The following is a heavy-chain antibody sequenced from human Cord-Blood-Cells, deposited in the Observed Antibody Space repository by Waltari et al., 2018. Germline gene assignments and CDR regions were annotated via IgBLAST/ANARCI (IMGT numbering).Heavy chain of an antibody. D-gene: IGHD2-2*02. J-gene: IGHJ6*03. CDR2: NYTSRST. CDR1: GGSISSYH. V-gene: IGHV4-4*07. Sequence: QLQLQESGPGLVKPSETLSLTCTDSGGSISSYHWSWIRLPAGQGLERIGRNYTSRSTNYSPCLKSRVTMSVDTSKNQFSLKLGSVTAADTAVYYCARNMAERIVVVPAAIHYYYMDVWGKGTTVTVSS. CDR3: ARNMAERIVVVPAAIHYYYMDV.